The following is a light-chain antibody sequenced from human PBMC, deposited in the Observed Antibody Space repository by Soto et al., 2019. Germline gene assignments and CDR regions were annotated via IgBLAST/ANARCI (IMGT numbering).Light chain of an antibody. V-gene: IGKV3-11*01. CDR1: QSVTRY. CDR2: DAS. CDR3: QQRSNWPT. Sequence: EIGLTQSPCTLSLSPRQRVTLSCRASQSVTRYLAWYQQKPGQAPRLLISDASGRATGIPDRFSGSGSGTDFTLTISSLEPEDFAVYYCQQRSNWPTFGQGTRLEI. J-gene: IGKJ5*01.